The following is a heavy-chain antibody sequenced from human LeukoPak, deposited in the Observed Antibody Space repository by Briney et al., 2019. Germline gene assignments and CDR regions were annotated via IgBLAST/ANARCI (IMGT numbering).Heavy chain of an antibody. CDR1: GFTFSSYG. CDR3: AKVRRVGALDY. Sequence: GGSLRLSCAASGFTFSSYGMHWVRQAPGKGLEWVAVISYDGSNKYYADSVKGRFTISRDNSKNTLYLQMSSLRAEDTAVYYCAKVRRVGALDYWGQGTLVTVSS. D-gene: IGHD1-26*01. V-gene: IGHV3-30*18. J-gene: IGHJ4*02. CDR2: ISYDGSNK.